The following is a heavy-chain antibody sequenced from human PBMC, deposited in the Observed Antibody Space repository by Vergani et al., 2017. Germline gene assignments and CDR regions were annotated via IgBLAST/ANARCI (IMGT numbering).Heavy chain of an antibody. CDR2: IRSKAYGGTT. CDR1: GFTFGDYA. D-gene: IGHD3-10*01. V-gene: IGHV3-49*04. J-gene: IGHJ4*02. Sequence: EVQLVESGGGLVQPGRSLRLSCTASGFTFGDYAMSWVRQAPGKGLEWVGFIRSKAYGGTTEYAASVKGRFTISRDDSKSIAYLQMNSLKTEDTAVYYWTRDEAGVYGSGEYGYWGQGTLVTVSS. CDR3: TRDEAGVYGSGEYGY.